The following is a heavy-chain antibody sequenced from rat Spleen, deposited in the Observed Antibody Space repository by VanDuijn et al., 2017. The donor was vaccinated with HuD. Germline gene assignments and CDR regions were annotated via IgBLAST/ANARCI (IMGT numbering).Heavy chain of an antibody. CDR3: ATGPTYYGYNR. Sequence: EVQLVESGGGLVQPGRSMKLSCAASGFTFSNYGMAWVCQAPKKGLEWAATITHDGSGSYYRDSVKGRFTISRDNAKSTLYLQMDGLRSEDTATYYCATGPTYYGYNRWGQGVMVTVSS. CDR2: ITHDGSGS. D-gene: IGHD1-9*01. CDR1: GFTFSNYG. J-gene: IGHJ2*01. V-gene: IGHV5-7*01.